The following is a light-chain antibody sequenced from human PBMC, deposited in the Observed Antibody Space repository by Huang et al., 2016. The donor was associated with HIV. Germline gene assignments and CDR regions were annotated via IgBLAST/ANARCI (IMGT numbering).Light chain of an antibody. CDR3: QHHNNWPPYS. CDR2: GAS. CDR1: QSISNN. J-gene: IGKJ2*03. Sequence: EIVMTQSPATLSVFPGERVTLLCWASQSISNNLAWYQQRPGQGPRLLIYGASTRPTGIPARFSGSGSGTEFTFTISSLKSEDFAIYYCQHHNNWPPYSFGQGTRLEIK. V-gene: IGKV3-15*01.